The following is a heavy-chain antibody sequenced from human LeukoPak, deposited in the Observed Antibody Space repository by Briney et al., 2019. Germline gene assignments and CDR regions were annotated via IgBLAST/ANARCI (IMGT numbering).Heavy chain of an antibody. V-gene: IGHV4-34*01. CDR2: INHSGST. D-gene: IGHD3-9*01. J-gene: IGHJ5*02. CDR3: ARARLRYFDWLEWFDP. Sequence: SETLSLTCAVYGGSFSGYYWGWIRQPPGKGLEWIGEINHSGSTNYNPSLKSRVTISVDTSKNQFSLKLSSVTAADTAVYYCARARLRYFDWLEWFDPWGQGTLVTVSS. CDR1: GGSFSGYY.